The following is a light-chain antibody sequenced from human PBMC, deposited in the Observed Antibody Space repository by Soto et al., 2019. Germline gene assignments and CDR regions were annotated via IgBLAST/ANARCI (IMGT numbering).Light chain of an antibody. CDR2: GAS. Sequence: DIVLTQSPGTLSLSPGERATVSCRASQSVNSNYLACYQQRSGQAPRLLIYGASSRATGLPYRFSASGSGTDFTLTISRLQPEDFAVYFCHQYGFSPDAFGQGTKLEIK. V-gene: IGKV3-20*01. CDR1: QSVNSNY. CDR3: HQYGFSPDA. J-gene: IGKJ2*01.